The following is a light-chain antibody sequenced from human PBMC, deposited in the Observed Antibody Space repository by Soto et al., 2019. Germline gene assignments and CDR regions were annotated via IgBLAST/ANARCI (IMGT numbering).Light chain of an antibody. CDR1: QSVLYSSNNKNY. J-gene: IGKJ5*01. CDR2: WAY. V-gene: IGKV4-1*01. CDR3: QQYYSTPSIT. Sequence: DIVMTQSPDSLAVSLCERATINCKSTQSVLYSSNNKNYLAWYQQKPGQPPKLLIYWAYTRESGVPDRFSGSGSGTDFTLTISSLQAEDVAVYYCQQYYSTPSITCGQGTRLEIK.